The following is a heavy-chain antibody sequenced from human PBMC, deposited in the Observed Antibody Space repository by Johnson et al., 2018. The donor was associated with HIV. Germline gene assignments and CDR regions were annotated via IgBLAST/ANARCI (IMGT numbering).Heavy chain of an antibody. V-gene: IGHV3-7*01. Sequence: MQLVESGGGLVQPGGSLRLSCAASGFTFSSFWMTWVRQAPGKGLEWVANINVNGGERYYVDSVKGRFTISRDNSKNTLYLQMNSLRAEDTAVYYCARACRDGYTCDVYDIWGQGTMVTVSS. CDR3: ARACRDGYTCDVYDI. CDR1: GFTFSSFW. J-gene: IGHJ3*02. CDR2: INVNGGER. D-gene: IGHD5-24*01.